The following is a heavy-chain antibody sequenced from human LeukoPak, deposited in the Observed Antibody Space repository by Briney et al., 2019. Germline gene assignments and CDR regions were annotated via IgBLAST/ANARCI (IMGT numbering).Heavy chain of an antibody. CDR1: GFTFSSYS. CDR2: ISSSSSYI. CDR3: ARGGEITIFGVVMGAFDI. Sequence: GGSLRLSCAASGFTFSSYSMNWVRQAPGKGLEWVSSISSSSSYIYYADSVKGRFTISRDNAKNSLYLQMNSLRAEDTAVYYCARGGEITIFGVVMGAFDIWGQGTMVTVSS. J-gene: IGHJ3*02. D-gene: IGHD3-3*01. V-gene: IGHV3-21*01.